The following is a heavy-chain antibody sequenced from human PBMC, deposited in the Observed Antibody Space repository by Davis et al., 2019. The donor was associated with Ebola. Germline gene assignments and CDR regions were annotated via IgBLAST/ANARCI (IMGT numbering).Heavy chain of an antibody. D-gene: IGHD2-15*01. CDR3: ARALGYCRFDP. Sequence: MPGGSLRLSCTVSGGSISSYYWSWIRQPPGKGLEWIGEINHSGSTNYNPSLKSRVTISVDTSKNQFSLKLTSVTAADTAVYYCARALGYCRFDPWGQGTLVTVS. V-gene: IGHV4-34*01. CDR1: GGSISSYY. CDR2: INHSGST. J-gene: IGHJ5*02.